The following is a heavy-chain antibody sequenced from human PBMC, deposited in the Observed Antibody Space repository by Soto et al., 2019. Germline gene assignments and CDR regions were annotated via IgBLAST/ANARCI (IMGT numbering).Heavy chain of an antibody. V-gene: IGHV3-30-3*01. D-gene: IGHD2-15*01. CDR1: GFTFSSYA. J-gene: IGHJ3*02. CDR3: ARDLIVVVVSAPNAFDI. Sequence: QVQLVESGGGVVQPGRSLRLSCAASGFTFSSYAMHWVRQAPGKGLEWVAVISYDGSNKYYADSVKGRFTISRDNSKNTLYLQMNSLRAEDTAVYYCARDLIVVVVSAPNAFDIWGQGTMVNVSS. CDR2: ISYDGSNK.